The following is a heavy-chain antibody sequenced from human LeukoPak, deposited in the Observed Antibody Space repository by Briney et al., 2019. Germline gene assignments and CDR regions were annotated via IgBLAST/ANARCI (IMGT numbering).Heavy chain of an antibody. CDR2: SSGSGGST. J-gene: IGHJ4*02. CDR1: GFSFSSYA. V-gene: IGHV3-23*01. Sequence: PGGSLRLTCAASGFSFSSYAMNWVRQAPGKGLEWVSDSSGSGGSTHYADSVKGRFTISRDNSKNTLYLQMNSLRAEDTAVYYCAGFYYYGSGRNFDYWGQGILVTVSS. CDR3: AGFYYYGSGRNFDY. D-gene: IGHD3-10*01.